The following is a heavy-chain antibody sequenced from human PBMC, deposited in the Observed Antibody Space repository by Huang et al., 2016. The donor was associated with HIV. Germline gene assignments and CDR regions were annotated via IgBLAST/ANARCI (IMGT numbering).Heavy chain of an antibody. Sequence: QVQLQESGPGLLKPSEALFLTCNVSGGSVNSVGQHWGWIRQPPRKGLEWIGTIYFGGSTYYNPSLNSRVTIATDTSKNEVSLTVRFVTPSDTAVYHCARIDGLLPFDHWGRGVLVTVSS. V-gene: IGHV4-39*01. J-gene: IGHJ4*02. CDR1: GGSVNSVGQH. CDR3: ARIDGLLPFDH. D-gene: IGHD2-21*01. CDR2: IYFGGST.